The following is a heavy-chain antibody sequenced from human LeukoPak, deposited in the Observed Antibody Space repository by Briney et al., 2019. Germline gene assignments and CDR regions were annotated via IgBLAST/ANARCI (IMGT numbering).Heavy chain of an antibody. CDR2: IIPIFGTP. Sequence: GASVKVSCEASGGTFNNYAINWVRQAPGQGLVWMGGIIPIFGTPNYAQNFQGRVTITTDESTSTAYMELRSLRSDDMAIYYCARISHPMVPALGFDYWGQGTLVAVSS. D-gene: IGHD3-10*01. CDR3: ARISHPMVPALGFDY. J-gene: IGHJ4*02. V-gene: IGHV1-69*05. CDR1: GGTFNNYA.